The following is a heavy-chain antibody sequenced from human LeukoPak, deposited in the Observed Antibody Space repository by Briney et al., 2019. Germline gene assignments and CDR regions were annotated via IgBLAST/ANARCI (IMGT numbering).Heavy chain of an antibody. J-gene: IGHJ4*02. Sequence: PGGSLRLSCAASGFTFSSYGMHWVRQAPGKGLEWVAVIWYDGSNKYYADSVKGRFTISRDNSKNTLYLQMNSLRAEDTAVYYCARGYYYDSSGLDYWGQGTLVTVSS. V-gene: IGHV3-33*08. CDR1: GFTFSSYG. CDR2: IWYDGSNK. CDR3: ARGYYYDSSGLDY. D-gene: IGHD3-22*01.